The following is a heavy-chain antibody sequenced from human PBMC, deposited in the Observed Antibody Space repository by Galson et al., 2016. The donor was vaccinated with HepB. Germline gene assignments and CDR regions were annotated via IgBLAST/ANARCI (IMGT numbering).Heavy chain of an antibody. CDR1: GYTFTNYG. J-gene: IGHJ3*01. Sequence: SVKVSCKASGYTFTNYGISWVRQAPGQGLEWMGWISAYNGHTYYAQNLQGRVTMTRDTSTSTAYMELRSLASDDTAVYYCARDNRPHYYDSSGYYYVVAFDVWGQGTMVTVSS. CDR3: ARDNRPHYYDSSGYYYVVAFDV. V-gene: IGHV1-18*01. CDR2: ISAYNGHT. D-gene: IGHD3-22*01.